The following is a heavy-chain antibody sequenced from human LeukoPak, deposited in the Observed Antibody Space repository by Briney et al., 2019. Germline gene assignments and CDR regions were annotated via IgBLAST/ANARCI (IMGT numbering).Heavy chain of an antibody. D-gene: IGHD5-18*01. CDR1: GYTFSSYE. V-gene: IGHV3-48*03. CDR3: AKGSSIQLWPRVYCMDV. J-gene: IGHJ6*03. Sequence: PGGSLRLSCAASGYTFSSYEMNWVRQAPGKGLEWVSYISSSGSTIYYADSVKGRFTISRDNAKNSLYLQMNSLRAEDTAVYYCAKGSSIQLWPRVYCMDVWGKGTTVTISS. CDR2: ISSSGSTI.